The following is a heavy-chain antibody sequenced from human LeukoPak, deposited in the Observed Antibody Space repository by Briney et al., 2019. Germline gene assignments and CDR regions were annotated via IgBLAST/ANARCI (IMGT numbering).Heavy chain of an antibody. V-gene: IGHV4-39*01. D-gene: IGHD3-10*01. CDR3: AILGTGGS. Sequence: SETLSLTCTVSGGSISSTSYYWGWIRQPPGKGLEWIGTILYRGSTYYNPSLKSRVTISVDTSNNQFSLRLSSVTAADTAVYYCAILGTGGSWGQGTLVTVSS. J-gene: IGHJ5*02. CDR1: GGSISSTSYY. CDR2: ILYRGST.